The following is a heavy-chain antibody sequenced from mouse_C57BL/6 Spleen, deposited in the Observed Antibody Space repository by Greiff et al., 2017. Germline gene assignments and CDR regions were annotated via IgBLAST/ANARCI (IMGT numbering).Heavy chain of an antibody. V-gene: IGHV6-3*01. CDR1: GFTFSNYW. D-gene: IGHD2-3*01. J-gene: IGHJ2*01. CDR3: SWLLPVPDY. Sequence: EVKLVESGGGLVQPGGSMKLSCVATGFTFSNYWMNWVRQSPEKGLEWVAQIRLKSDNYATHYAESVKGRFTISRDDSKSSVYLQMNNLRAEDTGIYYCSWLLPVPDYWGQGTTLTVSS. CDR2: IRLKSDNYAT.